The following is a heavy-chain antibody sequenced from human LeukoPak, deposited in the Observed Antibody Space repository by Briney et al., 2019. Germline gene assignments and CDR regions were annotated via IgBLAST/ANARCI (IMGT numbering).Heavy chain of an antibody. CDR2: TYYRSKWYN. D-gene: IGHD6-13*01. CDR3: ASDPYRSSWYPDFDS. Sequence: SQTLSLTCAISGDSVSSNSAAWNWIRQSPSRGLEWLGRTYYRSKWYNNYAVSVKSRITINPDTSKNQFSLQLNSVTAADTAVYYCASDPYRSSWYPDFDSWGQGTLVTVSS. J-gene: IGHJ4*02. V-gene: IGHV6-1*01. CDR1: GDSVSSNSAA.